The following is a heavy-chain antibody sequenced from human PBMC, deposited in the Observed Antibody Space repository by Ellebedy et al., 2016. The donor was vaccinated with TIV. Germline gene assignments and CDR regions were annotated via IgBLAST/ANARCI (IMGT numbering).Heavy chain of an antibody. Sequence: SETLSPTXTVPGGSVSSGSYYWSWIRQPPGKGLEWIGYIYYSGNTNYNPSLKSRVTISVDTSKNQFSLKLSSVTAADTAVYYCARSVGALDYWGQGTLVTVSS. CDR3: ARSVGALDY. CDR2: IYYSGNT. V-gene: IGHV4-61*01. J-gene: IGHJ4*02. CDR1: GGSVSSGSYY. D-gene: IGHD2-15*01.